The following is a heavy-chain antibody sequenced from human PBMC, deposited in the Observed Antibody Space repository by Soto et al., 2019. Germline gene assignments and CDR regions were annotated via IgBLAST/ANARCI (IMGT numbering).Heavy chain of an antibody. Sequence: GGSLRLSCAASGLTFSGHWMTWVRQTPGEGLQWVAAIKPGGSETFYVDSVKGRFTISRDNARNSLLLQMDSLRAEDTAVYYCTSRPSGMTYHAVFDFWGQGTLVTVSS. CDR2: IKPGGSET. D-gene: IGHD2-21*02. J-gene: IGHJ4*02. CDR3: TSRPSGMTYHAVFDF. CDR1: GLTFSGHW. V-gene: IGHV3-7*03.